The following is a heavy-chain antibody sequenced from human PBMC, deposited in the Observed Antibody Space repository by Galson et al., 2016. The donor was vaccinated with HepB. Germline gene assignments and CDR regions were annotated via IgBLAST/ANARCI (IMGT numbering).Heavy chain of an antibody. CDR2: ISNSNDGT. J-gene: IGHJ6*02. CDR3: AKEVARGMVRGVISGRLYYYGVHV. CDR1: GFTFSSYA. Sequence: SLRLSCATSGFTFSSYAMSWVRQAPGKGLEWVSSISNSNDGTHYADSVKGRFTISRDTSKNTLFLQMNGLRAEDTAIYYCAKEVARGMVRGVISGRLYYYGVHVWGQGTTVTVSS. D-gene: IGHD3-10*01. V-gene: IGHV3-23*01.